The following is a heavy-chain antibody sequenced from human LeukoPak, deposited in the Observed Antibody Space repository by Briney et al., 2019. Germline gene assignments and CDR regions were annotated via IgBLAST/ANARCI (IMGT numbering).Heavy chain of an antibody. J-gene: IGHJ4*02. CDR2: ISSSGGST. V-gene: IGHV3-23*01. CDR1: GFPFSSYA. CDR3: ARGKYSSGWFDY. Sequence: GGSLRLSCAASGFPFSSYAMSWVRQAPGKGLECVSDISSSGGSTYYADSVKGRFTTSRDNSKNTLYLQMNSLRAEDTAVYYCARGKYSSGWFDYWGQGTLVTVSS. D-gene: IGHD6-19*01.